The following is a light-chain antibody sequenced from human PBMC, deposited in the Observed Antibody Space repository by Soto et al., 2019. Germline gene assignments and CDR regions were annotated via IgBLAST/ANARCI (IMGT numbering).Light chain of an antibody. CDR1: SSNIGSNT. CDR2: SNN. CDR3: AAWDDSLNGYWV. V-gene: IGLV1-44*01. J-gene: IGLJ3*02. Sequence: QSVLTQPPAASGTPGQRVTISCSGSSSNIGSNTVNWYQQLPGTAPKRLIYSNNQRPSGVPDRFSGSKSRTSASLAISGLQSEDEADYYCAAWDDSLNGYWVFGGGTKLTVL.